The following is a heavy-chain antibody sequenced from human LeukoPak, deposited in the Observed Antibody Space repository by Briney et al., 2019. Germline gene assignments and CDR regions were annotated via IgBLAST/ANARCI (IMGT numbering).Heavy chain of an antibody. V-gene: IGHV3-7*01. CDR3: ARDQGCCTSASCRGDALDV. CDR2: SKQDGSEK. CDR1: GVTFSNYW. Sequence: GGSLRLSCAACGVTFSNYWMSWVRQAPGKGLEWVAKSKQDGSEKYYVDSVKGRFTISRDNAKNSLSLQMNSLRAEDTAVHYCARDQGCCTSASCRGDALDVWGQGSMISVSS. D-gene: IGHD2-2*01. J-gene: IGHJ3*01.